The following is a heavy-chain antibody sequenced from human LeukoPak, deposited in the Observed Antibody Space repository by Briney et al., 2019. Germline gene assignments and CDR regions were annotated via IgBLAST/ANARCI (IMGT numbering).Heavy chain of an antibody. Sequence: ASVKVSCKASGGTFSSYAISWVRQAPGQGLEWVGIINPSGGSTSYAQKFQGRVTMTRDTSTSTVYMELSSLRSEDTAVYYCARERLLSIGGNWFDPWGQGTLVTVSS. V-gene: IGHV1-46*01. CDR1: GGTFSSYA. J-gene: IGHJ5*02. D-gene: IGHD3-3*01. CDR2: INPSGGST. CDR3: ARERLLSIGGNWFDP.